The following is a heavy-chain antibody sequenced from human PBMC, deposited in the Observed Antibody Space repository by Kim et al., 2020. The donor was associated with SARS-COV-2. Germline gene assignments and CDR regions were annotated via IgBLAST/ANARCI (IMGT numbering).Heavy chain of an antibody. J-gene: IGHJ6*01. CDR1: GFTFSDYS. Sequence: GGSLRRSCAASGFTFSDYSMNWVRQAPGTGLEWVSSISTSSSYIYYADSVKGRFTISRDNAKNSLYPQMNSLRAEDTAVYYCAGDYGDVYYGSDSLLYY. D-gene: IGHD3-10*01. CDR2: ISTSSSYI. CDR3: AGDYGDVYYGSDSLLYY. V-gene: IGHV3-21*01.